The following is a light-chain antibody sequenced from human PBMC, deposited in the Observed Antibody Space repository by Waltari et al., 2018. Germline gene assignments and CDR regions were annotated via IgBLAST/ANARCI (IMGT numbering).Light chain of an antibody. V-gene: IGKV3-20*01. CDR2: GAS. Sequence: VLTQSPGTLSLSPGERVTLSCRASQSLSKKYLAWYQQKPGQAPRLLIYGASSWAAGIPDRFSGSGSGTDFTLTISRLEPEDFAMYYCQQYGSSVMYTFGQGTKLEIK. CDR3: QQYGSSVMYT. J-gene: IGKJ2*01. CDR1: QSLSKKY.